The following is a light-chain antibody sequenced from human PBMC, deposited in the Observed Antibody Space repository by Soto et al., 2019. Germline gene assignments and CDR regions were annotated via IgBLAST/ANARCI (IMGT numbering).Light chain of an antibody. J-gene: IGLJ1*01. CDR3: QSYDSSLSGSYV. CDR1: SSNIGAGYD. Sequence: QSVLTQPPSVSGAPGQRVTLSCTGSSSNIGAGYDVHWYQQLPGTAPKLLIYGNSNRPSGLPDGVSGSKSGTSASLAITGLQAEDEADYYCQSYDSSLSGSYVFGTGTKVTVL. CDR2: GNS. V-gene: IGLV1-40*01.